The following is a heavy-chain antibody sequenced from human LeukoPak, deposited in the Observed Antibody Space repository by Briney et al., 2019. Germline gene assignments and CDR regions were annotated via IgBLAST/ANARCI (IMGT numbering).Heavy chain of an antibody. CDR3: VKEVVVSAAVGTVGFDP. CDR1: GLTFSSYA. D-gene: IGHD6-13*01. J-gene: IGHJ5*02. CDR2: ISGSGSRT. Sequence: GGSLRLSCAASGLTFSSYAMSWVRQAPGKGLEWVSAISGSGSRTYYADSVKGRFTISRDNSKNMLYLRINSLRVEDTAVYYCVKEVVVSAAVGTVGFDPWGREPWSSSPQ. V-gene: IGHV3-23*01.